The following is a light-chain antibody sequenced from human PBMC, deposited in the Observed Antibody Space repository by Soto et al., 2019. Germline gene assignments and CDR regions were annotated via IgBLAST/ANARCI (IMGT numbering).Light chain of an antibody. J-gene: IGKJ5*01. CDR3: QQYNSYPVT. Sequence: DIQMTQSPSSLSASVGDRVTITCRASQAINNYVAWFQQKPGKAPKSLIYAASRLRSGVPSKFSGSGSGTDCTLTISNLHPDDFATYYCQQYNSYPVTFGQGTRLEI. V-gene: IGKV1-16*02. CDR2: AAS. CDR1: QAINNY.